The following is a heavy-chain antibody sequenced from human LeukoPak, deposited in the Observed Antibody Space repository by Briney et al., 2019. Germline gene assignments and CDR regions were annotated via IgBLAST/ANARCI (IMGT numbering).Heavy chain of an antibody. CDR3: ATDRLRSSSYDY. CDR1: GYTFTDYY. J-gene: IGHJ4*02. V-gene: IGHV1-69-2*01. CDR2: VDPEDGET. Sequence: ASVKISCKVSGYTFTDYYMHWVHQAPGKGLEWMGLVDPEDGETIYAEKFQGRVTITADTSTDTAYMELSSLRSEDTAVYYCATDRLRSSSYDYWGQGTLVTVSS. D-gene: IGHD6-6*01.